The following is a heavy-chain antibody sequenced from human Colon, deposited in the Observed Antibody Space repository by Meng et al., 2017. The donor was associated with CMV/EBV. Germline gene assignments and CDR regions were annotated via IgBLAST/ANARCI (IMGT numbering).Heavy chain of an antibody. Sequence: GESLKISCAASGFTFTDAWMNWVRQAPGKGLEWVGRIKSKTDGGTTDYTAAVKGRFTISRDDSRNTLFLQMNSLKTEDTAVYYCAPDVPEPLPQIDFWGQGTLVTVSS. CDR3: APDVPEPLPQIDF. V-gene: IGHV3-15*01. J-gene: IGHJ4*02. CDR1: GFTFTDAW. CDR2: IKSKTDGGTT.